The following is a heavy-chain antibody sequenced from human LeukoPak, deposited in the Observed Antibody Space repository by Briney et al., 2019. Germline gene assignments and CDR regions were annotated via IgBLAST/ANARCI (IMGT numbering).Heavy chain of an antibody. D-gene: IGHD3-22*01. CDR1: GFTFSSYA. J-gene: IGHJ4*02. CDR3: AKDLDSSGYYLGENFDY. V-gene: IGHV3-23*01. Sequence: GGSLRLSCAASGFTFSSYAMNWVRQAPGKGLEWVAIISASGGRTYYADSVKGRFTISRDNSKNTLYLQMNSLRAEDKALYYCAKDLDSSGYYLGENFDYWGQGTLVTVS. CDR2: ISASGGRT.